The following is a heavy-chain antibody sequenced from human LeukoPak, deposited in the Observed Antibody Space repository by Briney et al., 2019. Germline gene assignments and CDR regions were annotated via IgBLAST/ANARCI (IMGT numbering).Heavy chain of an antibody. CDR2: IYPGDSDT. V-gene: IGHV5-51*01. CDR1: GYSFTSYW. CDR3: ARQIHSPLFVAGYYYYMDV. Sequence: HGESLKISCKGSGYSFTSYWIGWVRQMPGKGLEWMGIIYPGDSDTRYSPSFQGQVTISADKSISTAYLQWSSLKASDTAMYYCARQIHSPLFVAGYYYYMDVWGKGTTVTVSS. J-gene: IGHJ6*03. D-gene: IGHD6-13*01.